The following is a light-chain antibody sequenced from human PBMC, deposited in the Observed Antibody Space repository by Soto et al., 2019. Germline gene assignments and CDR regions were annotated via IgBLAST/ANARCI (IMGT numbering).Light chain of an antibody. CDR1: QSFSSY. CDR3: QQRSNWPPVIT. CDR2: DAS. Sequence: PGERVTLSCRASQSFSSYLAWYQQKPGQAPRLLIYDASKRATGIPVRFSGRGSGTEFTFTISSLEPEDFAVYYCQQRSNWPPVITFGQGTRLEIK. J-gene: IGKJ5*01. V-gene: IGKV3-11*01.